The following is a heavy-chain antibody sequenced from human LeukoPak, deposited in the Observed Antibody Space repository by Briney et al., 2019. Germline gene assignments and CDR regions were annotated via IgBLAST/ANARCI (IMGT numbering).Heavy chain of an antibody. V-gene: IGHV3-9*01. CDR3: AKTTSPWLLLDSVDY. D-gene: IGHD3-22*01. Sequence: GRSLRLSCAASGFTFDDYAMHWVRQAPGKGLEGVSGISWNSGSIGYADSVKGRFTISRDNAKNSLYLQMNSLRAEDTALYYCAKTTSPWLLLDSVDYWGQGTLVTVSS. J-gene: IGHJ4*02. CDR1: GFTFDDYA. CDR2: ISWNSGSI.